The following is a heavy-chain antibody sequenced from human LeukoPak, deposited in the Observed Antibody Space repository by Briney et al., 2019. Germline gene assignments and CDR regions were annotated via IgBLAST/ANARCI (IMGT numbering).Heavy chain of an antibody. D-gene: IGHD2-21*02. CDR2: IYHSGST. CDR3: ARSMSRTAYCGGDCYSSWFDP. J-gene: IGHJ5*02. Sequence: SETLSLTCADSGGSISSGGYSWSWIRQPPGKGLEWIGYIYHSGSTYYNPSLKSRVTISVDRSKNQFSLKLSSVTAADTAVYYCARSMSRTAYCGGDCYSSWFDPWGQGTLVTVSS. CDR1: GGSISSGGYS. V-gene: IGHV4-30-2*01.